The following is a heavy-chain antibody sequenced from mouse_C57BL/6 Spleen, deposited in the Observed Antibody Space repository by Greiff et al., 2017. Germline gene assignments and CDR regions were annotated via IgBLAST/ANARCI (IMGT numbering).Heavy chain of an antibody. CDR1: GFSLTSYG. J-gene: IGHJ4*01. CDR2: IWSGGST. CDR3: VGGYAMDY. Sequence: QVQLQQSGPGLVQPSQSLSITCTVSGFSLTSYGVHWVRQSPGKGLEWLGVIWSGGSTDYNAAFISRLSISKDNSKSQVFFKMNSLQADDTAIYYCVGGYAMDYWGQGTSVTVSS. V-gene: IGHV2-2*01.